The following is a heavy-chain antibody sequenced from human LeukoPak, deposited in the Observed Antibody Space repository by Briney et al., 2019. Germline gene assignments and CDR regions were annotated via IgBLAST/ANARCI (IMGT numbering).Heavy chain of an antibody. D-gene: IGHD1-1*01. CDR3: ARAPQYQLIDY. V-gene: IGHV3-23*01. CDR1: GFTFSSYA. J-gene: IGHJ4*02. CDR2: ISGSGGST. Sequence: GGSLRLSCAASGFTFSSYAMSWVRQAPGKGLEWVSAISGSGGSTYYADPVKGRFTISRDDSKNTLYLQMNSLRAEDTAVYYCARAPQYQLIDYWGQGTLVTVSS.